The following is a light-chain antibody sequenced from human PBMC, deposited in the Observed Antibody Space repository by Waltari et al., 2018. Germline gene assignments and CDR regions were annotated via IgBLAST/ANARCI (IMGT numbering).Light chain of an antibody. V-gene: IGLV3-19*01. J-gene: IGLJ2*01. CDR2: AKN. CDR3: ASRDSSGNHVV. CDR1: SLRSYF. Sequence: SSELTQDPAVSVALGHTVRITCQGDSLRSYFATWFQQKPGQAPILVIDAKNNRPSGIPDRYSASSSGDPASLTITGAQAEDEADFDCASRDSSGNHVVFGGGTTLTVL.